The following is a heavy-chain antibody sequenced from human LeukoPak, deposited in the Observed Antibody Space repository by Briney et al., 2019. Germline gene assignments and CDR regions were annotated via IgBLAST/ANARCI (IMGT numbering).Heavy chain of an antibody. Sequence: MPAETLSLTCTVSGGSISSGTHYWTWIRQPAGKGLEWIGRMHSSGSTNYNPSLKSRVTMSIDTSKNQFSLDLSYVDAADTAVYYCARGGVVTSANKWFDPWGQGTLVTVSS. CDR1: GGSISSGTHY. CDR3: ARGGVVTSANKWFDP. V-gene: IGHV4-61*02. CDR2: MHSSGST. D-gene: IGHD4-23*01. J-gene: IGHJ5*02.